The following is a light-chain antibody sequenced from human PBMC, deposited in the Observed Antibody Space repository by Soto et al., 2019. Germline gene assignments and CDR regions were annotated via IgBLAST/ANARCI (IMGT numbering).Light chain of an antibody. V-gene: IGKV1-5*03. CDR1: QSISPW. CDR2: KAS. Sequence: DIHMTQSPSTLSASVGDRVTITCRASQSISPWLAWYQQKPGKPPNLLIYKASSLESGVPARFSGSGSETEFTLTISILQPDDFATYYCLQYNTFPRSFDQGPKVEIK. J-gene: IGKJ1*01. CDR3: LQYNTFPRS.